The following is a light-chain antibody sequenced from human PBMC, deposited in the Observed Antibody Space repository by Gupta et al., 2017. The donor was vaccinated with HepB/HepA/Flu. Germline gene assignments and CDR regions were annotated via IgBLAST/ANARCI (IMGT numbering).Light chain of an antibody. CDR3: QQPSNWPPIT. V-gene: IGKV3-11*01. J-gene: IGKJ5*01. CDR1: QSVRNY. Sequence: EIVLTQYPATLSLSPGEIATLSCRASQSVRNYLAWYKQKQGQAPRFLIYDASNRDNGIPARFSGSGCGTKLALPTSSREQEDFAVYYCQQPSNWPPITFGQGTLVEIK. CDR2: DAS.